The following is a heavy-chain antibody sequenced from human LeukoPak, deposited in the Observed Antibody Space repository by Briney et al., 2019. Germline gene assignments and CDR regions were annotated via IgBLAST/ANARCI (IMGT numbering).Heavy chain of an antibody. CDR1: GGSISSSSYY. D-gene: IGHD6-19*01. Sequence: PSETLSLTCTVSGGSISSSSYYWVWIPQPPGKGLEWIGSIYYSGSTYYNPSLKSRVTISVDTSKNQFSLKLRSVTAADTAVYYCASESKSSGWYVGWGQGTLVTVSS. V-gene: IGHV4-39*07. J-gene: IGHJ4*02. CDR2: IYYSGST. CDR3: ASESKSSGWYVG.